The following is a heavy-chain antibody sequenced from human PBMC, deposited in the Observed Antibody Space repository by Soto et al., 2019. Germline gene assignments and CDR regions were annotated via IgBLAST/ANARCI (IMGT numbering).Heavy chain of an antibody. CDR1: GFAFSTYG. V-gene: IGHV3-74*03. J-gene: IGHJ5*02. CDR2: VNNDGGST. D-gene: IGHD6-6*01. Sequence: GGSLRLSGAASGFAFSTYGMHWVRQAPGKGLVWVSRVNNDGGSTTYAGSVRGRFTISRDNAKNTLYLQMNSLRAEDTAMYFCARVLVYSSSELGPWGQGTLVTSPQ. CDR3: ARVLVYSSSELGP.